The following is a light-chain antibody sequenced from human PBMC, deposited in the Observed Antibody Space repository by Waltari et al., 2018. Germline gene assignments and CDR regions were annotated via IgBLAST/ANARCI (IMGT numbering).Light chain of an antibody. CDR2: WAA. CDR3: HQYYSDPPTT. Sequence: IVLTQSPDSLAVSLGERATINCRSSQGLFYSSNNKNYLAWYQKKPGHPPKMLIYWAATRESGVPDRFSGSGFGTDFSLTISNLQAEDVAVYYCHQYYSDPPTTFGQGTKVEIK. V-gene: IGKV4-1*01. CDR1: QGLFYSSNNKNY. J-gene: IGKJ1*01.